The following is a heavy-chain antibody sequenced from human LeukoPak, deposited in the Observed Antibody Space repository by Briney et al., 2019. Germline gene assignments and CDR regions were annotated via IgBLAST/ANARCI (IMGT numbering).Heavy chain of an antibody. V-gene: IGHV1-18*01. J-gene: IGHJ4*02. D-gene: IGHD3-3*01. CDR2: ISAYNGNT. CDR1: GYTFTSYG. CDR3: ARTGGGPLRFLEWLLFSDY. Sequence: ASVKVSCKASGYTFTSYGISWVRQAPGQGLEWMGWISAYNGNTNYAQKLQGRVTMTTDTSTSTAYMELRSLRSDDTAVYYCARTGGGPLRFLEWLLFSDYWGQGTLVTVSS.